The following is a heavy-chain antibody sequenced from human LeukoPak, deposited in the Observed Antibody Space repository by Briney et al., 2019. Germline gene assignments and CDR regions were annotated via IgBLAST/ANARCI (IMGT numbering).Heavy chain of an antibody. Sequence: SETLSLTCTVSGGSIRSYYWSWIRQPPGKGPEWIGYIFYSGSTNYSPSLKSRVTMSVDTSKNQFSLKLSSVTAADTAVYYRARSTIAAGYYFDYWGQGTLVAVSS. D-gene: IGHD6-13*01. J-gene: IGHJ4*02. CDR1: GGSIRSYY. CDR3: ARSTIAAGYYFDY. V-gene: IGHV4-59*01. CDR2: IFYSGST.